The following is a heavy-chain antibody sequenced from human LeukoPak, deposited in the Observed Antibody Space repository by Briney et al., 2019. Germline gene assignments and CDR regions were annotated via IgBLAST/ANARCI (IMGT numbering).Heavy chain of an antibody. V-gene: IGHV3-23*01. J-gene: IGHJ4*02. CDR2: ISGSGTTT. Sequence: GGSLRLSCAASGFIFSSYAMTWVRQAPGRGLEWLSTISGSGTTTYYVDSVKGRFTVSRDNSKNTLYLQMNSLRAEDTAVYYCAKEDYWGQGTLVTVSS. CDR1: GFIFSSYA. CDR3: AKEDY.